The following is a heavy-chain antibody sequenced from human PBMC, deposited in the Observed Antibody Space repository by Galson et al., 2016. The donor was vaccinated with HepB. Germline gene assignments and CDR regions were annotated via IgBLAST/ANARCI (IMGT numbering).Heavy chain of an antibody. CDR3: TRWGASSKYAMDV. CDR1: GFIFSDHY. V-gene: IGHV3-72*01. Sequence: SLRLSCAASGFIFSDHYMDWVRQAPGEGLEWIGRSRNKANSYSTEYAASVKGRFTISRDDSKNSLYLQMNSLKIDDAAVYYCTRWGASSKYAMDVWGQGTTVTVSS. D-gene: IGHD2-2*01. CDR2: SRNKANSYST. J-gene: IGHJ6*02.